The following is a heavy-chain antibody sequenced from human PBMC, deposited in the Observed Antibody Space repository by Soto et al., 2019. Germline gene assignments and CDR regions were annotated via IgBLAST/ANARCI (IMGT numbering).Heavy chain of an antibody. D-gene: IGHD5-12*01. V-gene: IGHV3-30*18. CDR2: ISYDGSNK. CDR3: AKDMRWLQFDY. Sequence: PGGSLRLSCAASGFTFSSYGMHWVRQAPGKGLEWVAVISYDGSNKYYADSVKGRFTISRDNSKNTLYLQMNSLRAEDTAVYYCAKDMRWLQFDYWGQGTLVTVSS. CDR1: GFTFSSYG. J-gene: IGHJ4*02.